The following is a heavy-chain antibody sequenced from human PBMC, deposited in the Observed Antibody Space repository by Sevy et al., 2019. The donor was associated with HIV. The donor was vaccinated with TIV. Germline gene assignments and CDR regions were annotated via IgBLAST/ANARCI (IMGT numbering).Heavy chain of an antibody. J-gene: IGHJ3*02. CDR1: GFIFSDYY. D-gene: IGHD2-15*01. CDR3: AREAIVSPDAFDI. Sequence: GGSLRLSCATSGFIFSDYYMNWIRQAPGKGLEWVSYISSTSGSDVYYANSVKGRFTITRDNAKNSLYLQMNSLRAEETAGYYCAREAIVSPDAFDIWGQGTMVTVSS. CDR2: ISSTSGSDV. V-gene: IGHV3-11*01.